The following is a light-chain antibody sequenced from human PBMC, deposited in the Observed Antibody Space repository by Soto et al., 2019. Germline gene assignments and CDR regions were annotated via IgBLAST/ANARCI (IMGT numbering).Light chain of an antibody. CDR2: AAS. CDR1: QSISSY. CDR3: QQSYSTPYT. Sequence: DIQMTQSPSSLSASVGDRVTITCRASQSISSYLNWYQQKPGKAPKLLIYAASSLQSRVPSRFRGSGSGTDFTLTISSLQPEDFATCHRQQSYSTPYTFRAGTKLDIK. V-gene: IGKV1-39*01. J-gene: IGKJ2*01.